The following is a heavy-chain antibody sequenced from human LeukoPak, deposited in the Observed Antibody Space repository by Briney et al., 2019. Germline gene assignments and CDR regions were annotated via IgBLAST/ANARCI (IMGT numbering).Heavy chain of an antibody. Sequence: GGSLRLSCAASGFTFSSYGMHWVRQAPGKGLEWVSTIYTGGNTYYAASVKGRFTISRDFSKNTVFLHMNSLRAEDTAMYYCARGDDSGYYDYFDYWGQGALVTVSS. CDR2: IYTGGNT. CDR1: GFTFSSYG. D-gene: IGHD3-22*01. V-gene: IGHV3-53*01. CDR3: ARGDDSGYYDYFDY. J-gene: IGHJ4*02.